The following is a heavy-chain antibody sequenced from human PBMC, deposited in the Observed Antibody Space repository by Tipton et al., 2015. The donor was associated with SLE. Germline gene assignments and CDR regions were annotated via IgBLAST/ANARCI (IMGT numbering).Heavy chain of an antibody. CDR1: GGSISSSSYY. CDR2: IYHSGST. Sequence: TLSLTCTVSGGSISSSSYYWGWIRQPPGKGLEWIGSIYHSGSTYYNPSLKSRVTISVDTSKNQFSLKLSSVTATDTAVYYCAREGDDDYWGQGTLVTVSS. D-gene: IGHD3-16*01. J-gene: IGHJ4*02. V-gene: IGHV4-39*07. CDR3: AREGDDDY.